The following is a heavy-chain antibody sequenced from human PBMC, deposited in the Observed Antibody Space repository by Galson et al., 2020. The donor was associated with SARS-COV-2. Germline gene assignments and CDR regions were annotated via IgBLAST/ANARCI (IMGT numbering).Heavy chain of an antibody. CDR3: APMGGGYDPADGMDV. CDR2: ISWNSGSI. V-gene: IGHV3-9*01. CDR1: GFTFDDYA. D-gene: IGHD5-12*01. Sequence: GGSLRLSCAASGFTFDDYAMHWVRQAPGKGLEWVSGISWNSGSIGYADSVKGRFTISRDNAKNSLYLQMNSLRAEDTALYYCAPMGGGYDPADGMDVWGQGTTVTVSS. J-gene: IGHJ6*02.